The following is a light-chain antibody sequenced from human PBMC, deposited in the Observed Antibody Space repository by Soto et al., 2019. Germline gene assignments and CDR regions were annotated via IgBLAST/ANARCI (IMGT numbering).Light chain of an antibody. V-gene: IGLV3-21*02. CDR2: DDN. J-gene: IGLJ3*02. CDR3: QVWDSRGDHVV. Sequence: SYELTLPPSVSVAPGQTARITCGGDNIGSKSVHWYQQRPGQAPVLVVYDDNHRPSGIPERFSGSNSGNTATLTISMVEAGDEADYYCQVWDSRGDHVVFGGGTQLTVL. CDR1: NIGSKS.